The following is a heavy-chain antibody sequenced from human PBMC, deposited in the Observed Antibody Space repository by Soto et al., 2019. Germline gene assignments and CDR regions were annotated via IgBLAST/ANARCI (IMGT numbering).Heavy chain of an antibody. CDR3: ARSEPEGKGYYDSSGYYWL. D-gene: IGHD3-22*01. CDR2: ISAYNGNT. CDR1: GYTFTSYG. V-gene: IGHV1-18*01. Sequence: ASGKVSCKASGYTFTSYGISWVRQAPGQGLEWMGWISAYNGNTNYAQKLQGRVTMTTDTSTSTAYMELRSLRSDDTAVYYCARSEPEGKGYYDSSGYYWLWGQGALVTVYS. J-gene: IGHJ4*02.